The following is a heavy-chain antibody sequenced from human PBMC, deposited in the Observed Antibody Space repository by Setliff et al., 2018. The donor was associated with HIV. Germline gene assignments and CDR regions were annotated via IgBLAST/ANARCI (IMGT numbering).Heavy chain of an antibody. CDR2: VYYSGST. CDR3: AKRTFGSGRLDP. Sequence: SETLSLTCSVSGGSTSSSSYYWAWVRQPPGKGPEWIGSVYYSGSTHYNPSLKSRVTISVDTSKNQFSLNLNSVTATDTAVYYCAKRTFGSGRLDPWGQGTLGTVS. CDR1: GGSTSSSSYY. J-gene: IGHJ5*02. V-gene: IGHV4-39*01. D-gene: IGHD3-16*01.